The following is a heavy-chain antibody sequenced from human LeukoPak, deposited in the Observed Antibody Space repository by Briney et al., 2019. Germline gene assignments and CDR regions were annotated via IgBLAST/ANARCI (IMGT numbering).Heavy chain of an antibody. V-gene: IGHV4-59*08. CDR2: ISYSGST. CDR1: GGSISPYY. D-gene: IGHD2-2*01. CDR3: ASYKYCSTTSCAGSPDY. J-gene: IGHJ4*02. Sequence: SETLSLTCTVSGGSISPYYWSWIRQPPGKGLEWIGYISYSGSTNYTPSLKSRLTILVDTSKNQFSLKLSSVTAADTAVYYCASYKYCSTTSCAGSPDYWGQGTLVTVST.